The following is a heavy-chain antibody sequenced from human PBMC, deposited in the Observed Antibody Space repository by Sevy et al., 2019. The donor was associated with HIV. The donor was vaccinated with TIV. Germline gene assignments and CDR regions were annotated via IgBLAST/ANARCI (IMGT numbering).Heavy chain of an antibody. CDR1: GFTFSDNY. D-gene: IGHD5-12*01. Sequence: GGSLRLSCAASGFTFSDNYMSWIRQAPGKGLEWVSYISPTGGTIYYADSVEGRFSLSRDNAKNSLYLQMNSLRAEDTAVYYCARDLGYRGYDDISTCYPTYVYFDLWGRCTLVTVSS. V-gene: IGHV3-11*01. CDR2: ISPTGGTI. CDR3: ARDLGYRGYDDISTCYPTYVYFDL. J-gene: IGHJ2*01.